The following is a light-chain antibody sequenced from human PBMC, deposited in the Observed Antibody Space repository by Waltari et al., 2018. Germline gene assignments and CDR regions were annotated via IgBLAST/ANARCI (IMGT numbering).Light chain of an antibody. Sequence: SYVLTQPPSVSVAPGKTASITCGGNNIASKSVHWYQQKPGQAPILVISYDSDRPSGIPERFSGSNSGNTATLIISRVEAGDEADYYCQVWDANTDPGVFGTGTEVTVL. J-gene: IGLJ1*01. V-gene: IGLV3-21*04. CDR1: NIASKS. CDR2: YDS. CDR3: QVWDANTDPGV.